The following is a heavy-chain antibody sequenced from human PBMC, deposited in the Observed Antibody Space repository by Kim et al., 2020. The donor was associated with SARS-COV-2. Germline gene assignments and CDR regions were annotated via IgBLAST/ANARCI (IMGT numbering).Heavy chain of an antibody. V-gene: IGHV4-39*07. CDR2: IYYSGST. J-gene: IGHJ6*02. CDR1: GGTISSSSYY. D-gene: IGHD6-13*01. CDR3: AGSWFTDTEYYGMDV. Sequence: SETLSLTCTVSGGTISSSSYYWGWIRQPPGKGLEWIGSIYYSGSTYYNPSLKSRVTISVDTSKNQFSLKLSSVTAADTAVYYCAGSWFTDTEYYGMDVWGQGTTVTVSS.